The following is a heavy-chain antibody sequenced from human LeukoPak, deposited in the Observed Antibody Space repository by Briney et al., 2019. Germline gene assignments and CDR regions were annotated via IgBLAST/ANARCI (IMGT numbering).Heavy chain of an antibody. D-gene: IGHD4-23*01. CDR3: ARYLDYGGNSRVFQH. CDR2: INHGGGT. Sequence: SETLSLTCAVYGGSLSAYYWTWIRQPPGKGLEWIGEINHGGGTNYNPSLKSQVTISIDTSKNQFSLKLSSVTAADTAVYYCARYLDYGGNSRVFQHWGQGTLVTVSS. CDR1: GGSLSAYY. V-gene: IGHV4-34*01. J-gene: IGHJ1*01.